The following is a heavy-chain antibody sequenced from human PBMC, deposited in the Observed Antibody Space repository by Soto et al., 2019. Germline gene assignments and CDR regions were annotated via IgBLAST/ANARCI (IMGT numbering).Heavy chain of an antibody. J-gene: IGHJ4*02. CDR2: INAGNGNT. Sequence: ASLKVSCKASGYTFTSYAMHWVRQAPGQRLEWMGWINAGNGNTKYSQKFQGRVTITRDTSASTAYMELTSLRAEDTAVYYCVRDDIGLGIDYWGLGTLVTVSS. V-gene: IGHV1-3*01. D-gene: IGHD1-26*01. CDR3: VRDDIGLGIDY. CDR1: GYTFTSYA.